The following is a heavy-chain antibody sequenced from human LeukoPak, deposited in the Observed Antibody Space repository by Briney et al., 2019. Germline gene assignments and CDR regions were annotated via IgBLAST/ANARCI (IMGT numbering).Heavy chain of an antibody. CDR3: ASMGGSGYYIDY. D-gene: IGHD3-22*01. Sequence: SETLSLTCTVSGGSISSSSYYWGWIRQPPGKGLEWIGSIYYSGSTYYNPSLKSRVTISVDTSKNQFSLKLSSVTAADTAVYYCASMGGSGYYIDYWGQGTLVTVSS. V-gene: IGHV4-39*01. J-gene: IGHJ4*02. CDR1: GGSISSSSYY. CDR2: IYYSGST.